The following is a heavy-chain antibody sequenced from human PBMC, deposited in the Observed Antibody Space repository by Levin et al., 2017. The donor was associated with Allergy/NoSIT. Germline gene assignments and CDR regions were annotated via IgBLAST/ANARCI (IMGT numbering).Heavy chain of an antibody. J-gene: IGHJ4*02. CDR3: ASLNLRSGYYCIDY. V-gene: IGHV4-30-4*01. D-gene: IGHD3-22*01. CDR1: GGSISSGDYY. Sequence: PSETLSLTCTVSGGSISSGDYYWSWIRQPPGKGLEWIGYIYYSGSTYYNPSLKSRVTISVDTSKNQFSLKLSSVTAADTAVYYCASLNLRSGYYCIDYWGQGTLVTVSS. CDR2: IYYSGST.